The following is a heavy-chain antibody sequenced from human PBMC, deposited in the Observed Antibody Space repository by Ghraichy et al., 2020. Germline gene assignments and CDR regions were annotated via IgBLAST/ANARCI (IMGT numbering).Heavy chain of an antibody. J-gene: IGHJ1*01. D-gene: IGHD5-18*01. Sequence: ASVKVSCKASGYTFTAYYIHWVRQAPGQGLEWIGWINPNSGGTNYAQKFQGRVTMTRDTSISTAYMELSRLRSDDTAVYFCAREPYSYGYYFQHWGQGTLVTVSS. V-gene: IGHV1-2*02. CDR1: GYTFTAYY. CDR2: INPNSGGT. CDR3: AREPYSYGYYFQH.